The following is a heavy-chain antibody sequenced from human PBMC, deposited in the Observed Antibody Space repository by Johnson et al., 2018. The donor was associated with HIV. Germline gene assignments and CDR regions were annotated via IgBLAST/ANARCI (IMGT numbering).Heavy chain of an antibody. CDR3: ARVITFGGVIDSDDAFDV. CDR2: IWYDGTNR. CDR1: GFTFSSYG. V-gene: IGHV3-33*01. Sequence: VQLVESGGGVVQPGRSLRLSCAASGFTFSSYGMHWVRQAPGKGLEWVAVIWYDGTNRYYGDSVKGRFTISRDNSKNTVYLQMNGLRAEDTAVYHCARVITFGGVIDSDDAFDVWGQGTMVTVSS. D-gene: IGHD3-16*02. J-gene: IGHJ3*01.